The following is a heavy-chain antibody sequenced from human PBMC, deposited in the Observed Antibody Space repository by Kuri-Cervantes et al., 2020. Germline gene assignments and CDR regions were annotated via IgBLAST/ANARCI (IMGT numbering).Heavy chain of an antibody. CDR1: GGSFSGYY. D-gene: IGHD1-26*01. J-gene: IGHJ1*01. V-gene: IGHV4-34*01. Sequence: SETLSLTCAVYGGSFSGYYWSWIRQPPGKGLEWIGEINNSGSTNYNPSLKSRVTISVDTSKNQLSLKLSSVTAADTAVYYCARGSSGSYYMQYFHHWGQGTLVTVSS. CDR2: INNSGST. CDR3: ARGSSGSYYMQYFHH.